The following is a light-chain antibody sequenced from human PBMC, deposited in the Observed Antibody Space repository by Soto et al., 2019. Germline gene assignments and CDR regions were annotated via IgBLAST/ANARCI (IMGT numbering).Light chain of an antibody. CDR2: GTS. J-gene: IGKJ4*01. CDR1: QSVSSSY. Sequence: EIVWTPSPGTLSWSPRERVDLSCRASQSVSSSYLAWYQQKYGQSPRLLIYGTSSRATGIPDRFSGSGSGTDFTLTITRLEPEDFAVYYCQQYGSSALSFGGGSKVDIK. CDR3: QQYGSSALS. V-gene: IGKV3-20*01.